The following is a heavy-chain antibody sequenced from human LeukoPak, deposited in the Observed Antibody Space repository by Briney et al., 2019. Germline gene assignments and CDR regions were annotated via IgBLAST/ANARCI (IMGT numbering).Heavy chain of an antibody. Sequence: SETLSLTCAVYGGSFSGYYWSWIRQPPGKGLEWIGEINHSGGTNYNPSLKSRVTISVDTSKNQFSLKLSSVTAADTAVYYCARGRRITMVRGVISLPAFDYWGQGTLVTVSS. CDR2: INHSGGT. J-gene: IGHJ4*02. D-gene: IGHD3-10*01. CDR3: ARGRRITMVRGVISLPAFDY. V-gene: IGHV4-34*01. CDR1: GGSFSGYY.